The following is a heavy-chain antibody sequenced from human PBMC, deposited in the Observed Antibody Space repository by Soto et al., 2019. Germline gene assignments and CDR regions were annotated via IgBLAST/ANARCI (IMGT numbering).Heavy chain of an antibody. Sequence: GGSLTLSCAASGFTFSSYSMSWVRQSPGKGLEWVSAISGSGGASYYADSVKGRFTISRDNSKNTVYLQMNSLRAEDTAVYFCANAYCSSTSCRAEYLQHWGQGTLVTVSS. D-gene: IGHD2-2*01. CDR2: ISGSGGAS. V-gene: IGHV3-23*01. CDR1: GFTFSSYS. J-gene: IGHJ1*01. CDR3: ANAYCSSTSCRAEYLQH.